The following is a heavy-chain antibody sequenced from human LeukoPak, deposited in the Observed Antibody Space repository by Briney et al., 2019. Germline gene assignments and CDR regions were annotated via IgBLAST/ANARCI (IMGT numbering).Heavy chain of an antibody. CDR2: INPSGGST. CDR3: ARGEIVVVVAATEGWFDP. Sequence: ASVKVSCKASGYTFTSYYMHWVRQAPGQGLEWMGLINPSGGSTSYAQKFQGRVTMTRDTSTSTVYMELSSLRSEDTAVYYCARGEIVVVVAATEGWFDPWGQGTLVTVSS. J-gene: IGHJ5*02. D-gene: IGHD2-15*01. V-gene: IGHV1-46*01. CDR1: GYTFTSYY.